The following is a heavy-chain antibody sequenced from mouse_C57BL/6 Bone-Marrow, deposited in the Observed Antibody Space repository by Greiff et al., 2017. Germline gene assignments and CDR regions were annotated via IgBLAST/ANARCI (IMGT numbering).Heavy chain of an antibody. J-gene: IGHJ4*01. D-gene: IGHD1-1*01. CDR3: ERGILRRGAMDY. CDR2: IYPGDGDN. CDR1: GYAFSSYW. V-gene: IGHV1-80*01. Sequence: QVQLQQSGAELVKPGASVKISCKASGYAFSSYWMNWVKQRPGKGPEWIGQIYPGDGDNNYNGKFKGKGTLTADKSSSKAYMQLRSLASADPSVYFCERGILRRGAMDYWGHGTSVTVAS.